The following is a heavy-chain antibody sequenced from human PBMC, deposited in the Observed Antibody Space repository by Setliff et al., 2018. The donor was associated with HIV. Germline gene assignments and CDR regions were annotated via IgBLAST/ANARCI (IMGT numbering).Heavy chain of an antibody. CDR3: ARVGYYDSSFDY. CDR1: GGSFSGYY. Sequence: PSETLSLTCDVYGGSFSGYYLSWIRQPPGKGLEWIGKINHSGSTNYNPSLKSRVTISVDTSRNQFSLKLNSVTAADTAVYYCARVGYYDSSFDYWGQGTLVTVSS. CDR2: INHSGST. D-gene: IGHD3-22*01. J-gene: IGHJ4*02. V-gene: IGHV4-34*01.